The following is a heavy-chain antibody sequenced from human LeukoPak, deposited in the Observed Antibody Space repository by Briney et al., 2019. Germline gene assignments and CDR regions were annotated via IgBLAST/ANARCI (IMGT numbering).Heavy chain of an antibody. J-gene: IGHJ6*03. CDR1: GFPFSAYY. CDR2: ISGSGDTI. V-gene: IGHV3-11*04. Sequence: NPGGSLRLSCAASGFPFSAYYMSWLRQAPGKGLEWISHISGSGDTIYYADSVKGRFTISRDNTKNSLYLQMNSLRAEDTAVYYCARDGVSMVRGVRVLEYYNYYMDVWGKGTTVTISS. D-gene: IGHD3-10*01. CDR3: ARDGVSMVRGVRVLEYYNYYMDV.